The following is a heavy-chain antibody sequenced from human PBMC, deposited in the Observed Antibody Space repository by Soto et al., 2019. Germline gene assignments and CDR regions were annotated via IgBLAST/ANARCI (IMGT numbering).Heavy chain of an antibody. CDR1: GFPFISYS. J-gene: IGHJ6*02. V-gene: IGHV3-21*01. CDR3: ASRSLTWIQLWLPTREDYYYYGMDV. D-gene: IGHD5-18*01. Sequence: PVVSLRLSCAASGFPFISYSMNWVRQAPGKGLEWVSSISSSSSYIYYADSVKGRFTISRDNAKNSLYLQMNSLRAEDTAVYYCASRSLTWIQLWLPTREDYYYYGMDVWGQGTTVTVSS. CDR2: ISSSSSYI.